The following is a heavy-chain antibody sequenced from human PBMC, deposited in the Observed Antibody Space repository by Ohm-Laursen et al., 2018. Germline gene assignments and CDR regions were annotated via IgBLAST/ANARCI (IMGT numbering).Heavy chain of an antibody. CDR1: GFIFGDYA. J-gene: IGHJ4*02. V-gene: IGHV3-7*01. Sequence: SLRLSCTASGFIFGDYAINWVRQAPGKGLEWVANIKQDGSEKYYVDSVNGRFTISRDNAKNSLYLQMNSLRDEDTAVYYCARTLRGGSCYRCYWGQGTLVTVSS. CDR2: IKQDGSEK. CDR3: ARTLRGGSCYRCY. D-gene: IGHD2-15*01.